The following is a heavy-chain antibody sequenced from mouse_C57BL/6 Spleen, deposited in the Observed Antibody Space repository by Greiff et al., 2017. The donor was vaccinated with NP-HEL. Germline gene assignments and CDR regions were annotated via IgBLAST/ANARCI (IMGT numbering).Heavy chain of an antibody. CDR1: GFTFTDYY. Sequence: EVKLVESGGGLVQPGGSLSLSCAASGFTFTDYYMSWVRQPPGKALEWLGFIRNKANGYTTEYSASVKGRFTISRDNSQSILYLQMNALRAEDSATYYCASLFYDGYYGFAYWGQGTLVTVSA. CDR3: ASLFYDGYYGFAY. V-gene: IGHV7-3*01. D-gene: IGHD2-3*01. CDR2: IRNKANGYTT. J-gene: IGHJ3*01.